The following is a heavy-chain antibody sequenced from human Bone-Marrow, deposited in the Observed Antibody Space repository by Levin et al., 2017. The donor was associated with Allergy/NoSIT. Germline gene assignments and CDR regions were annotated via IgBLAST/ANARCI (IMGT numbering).Heavy chain of an antibody. J-gene: IGHJ4*02. CDR1: GFTFRDYG. D-gene: IGHD3-16*02. CDR2: MSYDGTDK. V-gene: IGHV3-30*18. Sequence: LSLTCEASGFTFRDYGMHWVRQAPGKGLEWMAVMSYDGTDKYYADSVKGRFTISRDNSKNTLYLQMNSLRPEDTAVYYCAKGGDFVWGSYRPQEKYFFDYWGQGTLVTVSS. CDR3: AKGGDFVWGSYRPQEKYFFDY.